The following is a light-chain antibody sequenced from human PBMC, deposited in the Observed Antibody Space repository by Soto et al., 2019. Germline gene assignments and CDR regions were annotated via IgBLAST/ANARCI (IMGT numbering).Light chain of an antibody. CDR3: SSYTSSNTVV. V-gene: IGLV2-14*01. CDR1: SSDVGGYNY. Sequence: QSALTQPASVSGSPGQSITSSCTGTSSDVGGYNYVSWYQQHPGKAPKLMIYEVSNRPAGVSNRFSGSKSGNTASLTISGLQAEDEADYYFSSYTSSNTVVFGGGTKLTVL. J-gene: IGLJ2*01. CDR2: EVS.